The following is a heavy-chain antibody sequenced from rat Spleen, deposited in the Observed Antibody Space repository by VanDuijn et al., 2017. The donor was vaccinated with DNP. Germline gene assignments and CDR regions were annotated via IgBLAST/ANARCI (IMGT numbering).Heavy chain of an antibody. V-gene: IGHV5-7*01. CDR2: IIYDGSST. CDR1: GFTFSDYA. D-gene: IGHD1-3*01. J-gene: IGHJ1*01. Sequence: EVRLVESGGGLVQPGNSLKLSCAASGFTFSDYAMAWVRQSPKQGLEWVATIIYDGSSTYYRDSVKGRFTISRDNAKSTLYLQMDSLRSEDTATYFCARHGRVTTVATYWYFDFWGPGTMVTVSS. CDR3: ARHGRVTTVATYWYFDF.